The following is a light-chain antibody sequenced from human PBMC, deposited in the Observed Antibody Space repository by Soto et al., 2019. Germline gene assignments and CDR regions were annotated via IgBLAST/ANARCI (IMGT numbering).Light chain of an antibody. Sequence: DIVMTQSPDSLAVSLGERATINCKSSQSVLYSSNNQNYLAWYQQKPGQPPKLLIYWASTRESGVPDRFSGSGSGTDFTLTVSSLQAEDVAVYFCQQYYITPYTFGQGTKLEIK. CDR3: QQYYITPYT. V-gene: IGKV4-1*01. CDR2: WAS. CDR1: QSVLYSSNNQNY. J-gene: IGKJ2*01.